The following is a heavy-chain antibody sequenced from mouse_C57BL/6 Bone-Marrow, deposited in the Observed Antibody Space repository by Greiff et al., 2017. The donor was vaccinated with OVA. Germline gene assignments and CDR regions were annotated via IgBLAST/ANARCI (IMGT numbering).Heavy chain of an antibody. CDR1: GYTFTSYW. V-gene: IGHV1-55*01. CDR3: ARTWGYYFDD. CDR2: IYPGSGST. Sequence: QVQLQQSGAELVKPGASVKMSCKASGYTFTSYWITWVKQRPGQGLEWIGDIYPGSGSTNYNEKFKSKATLTVDTSSSTAYMQLSSLTSEDSAVYYCARTWGYYFDDWGQGTTLTVSS. J-gene: IGHJ2*01.